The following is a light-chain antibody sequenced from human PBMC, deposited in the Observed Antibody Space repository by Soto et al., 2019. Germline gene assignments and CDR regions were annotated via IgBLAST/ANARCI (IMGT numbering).Light chain of an antibody. CDR1: QGISSY. CDR2: AAS. J-gene: IGKJ4*01. CDR3: QQANSFPLT. Sequence: DIQMTQSPSSVSASVGDRVTITCRASQGISSYLAWYQQKPGKAPKLLIYAASSLQSGVPSRFSGSGSGTDFTLTISSLQPEDFETYFCQQANSFPLTFGGGTKVDIK. V-gene: IGKV1-12*01.